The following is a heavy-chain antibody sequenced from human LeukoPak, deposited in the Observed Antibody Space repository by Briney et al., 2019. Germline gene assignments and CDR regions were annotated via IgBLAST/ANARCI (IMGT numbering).Heavy chain of an antibody. Sequence: GGSLRLSCAASGFTFSTYEMNWVRQAPGKGLEWVSYISSSGSTIYYADSVKGRFTISRDNAKNSLYLQMNSLRAEDTAVYYCARDIGDYSFDYWGQGTLVTVSS. V-gene: IGHV3-48*03. CDR1: GFTFSTYE. D-gene: IGHD4-17*01. CDR2: ISSSGSTI. CDR3: ARDIGDYSFDY. J-gene: IGHJ4*02.